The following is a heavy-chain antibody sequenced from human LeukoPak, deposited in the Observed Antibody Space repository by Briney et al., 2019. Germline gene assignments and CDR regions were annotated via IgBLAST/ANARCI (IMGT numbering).Heavy chain of an antibody. V-gene: IGHV3-23*01. D-gene: IGHD4-17*01. Sequence: GGSLRLSCAASGFTFSKYAMSWVRQAPGKGLEWVSTVNDRGTGTYYADSVKGRFTISRDNSKNTLYLQMNSLRVEDTALYYCASRSGGDYPYFDYWGQGTLVTVSS. CDR3: ASRSGGDYPYFDY. CDR1: GFTFSKYA. CDR2: VNDRGTGT. J-gene: IGHJ4*02.